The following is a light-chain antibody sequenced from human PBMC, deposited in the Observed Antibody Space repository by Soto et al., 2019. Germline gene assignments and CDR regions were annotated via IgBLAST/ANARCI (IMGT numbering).Light chain of an antibody. CDR3: GSWDSSLSAYV. Sequence: QSVLTQPPSVSAAPGQKVTISCSGSSSNIGGNSVSSYHQLPATTPKLLIYDDDTRPSGIPARFSGSKSGTSATLGITGFQPGDEADYYCGSWDSSLSAYVFGTGTKVTVL. CDR2: DDD. J-gene: IGLJ1*01. CDR1: SSNIGGNS. V-gene: IGLV1-51*01.